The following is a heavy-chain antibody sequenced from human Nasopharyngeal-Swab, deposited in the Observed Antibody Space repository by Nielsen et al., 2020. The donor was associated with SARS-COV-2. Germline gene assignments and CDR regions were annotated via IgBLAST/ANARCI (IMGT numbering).Heavy chain of an antibody. J-gene: IGHJ6*02. Sequence: GESLKISYKGSGYSFTSYWIGWVRQMPGKGLEWMGIIYPGDSDTRYSPSFQGQVTISADKSISTAYLQWSSLKASDTAMYYCARVTSAKYSSGWYYYYYGMDVWGQGTTVTVSS. CDR2: IYPGDSDT. CDR1: GYSFTSYW. V-gene: IGHV5-51*01. D-gene: IGHD6-19*01. CDR3: ARVTSAKYSSGWYYYYYGMDV.